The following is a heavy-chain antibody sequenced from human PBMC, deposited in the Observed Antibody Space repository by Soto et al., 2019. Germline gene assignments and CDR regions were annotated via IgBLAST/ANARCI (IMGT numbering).Heavy chain of an antibody. V-gene: IGHV3-15*07. CDR3: PSGVWSHASYHAMDV. CDR1: GFSFSNAW. CDR2: VKSKADGETS. Sequence: ESGGGLVKPGGSLRLSCAASGFSFSNAWMNWVRQAPGKGLEWVGRVKSKADGETSEYADSVKDRFTISRDDSKNTLYLQMSSLRIDDTGVFFCPSGVWSHASYHAMDVWGRGTKVTVSS. D-gene: IGHD1-1*01. J-gene: IGHJ6*02.